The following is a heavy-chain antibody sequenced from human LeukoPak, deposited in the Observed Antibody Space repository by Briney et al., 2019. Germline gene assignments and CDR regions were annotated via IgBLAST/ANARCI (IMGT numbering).Heavy chain of an antibody. CDR1: GGSISSYY. V-gene: IGHV4-59*08. CDR2: IYYSGST. Sequence: SETLSLTCTVSGGSISSYYWSWIRQPPGKGLEWIGYIYYSGSTNYNPSLKSRVTISVDTSKNQFSLKLSSVTAADTAVYYCARGNLVPAVGAFDIWGQGTMVTVSS. CDR3: ARGNLVPAVGAFDI. D-gene: IGHD1-14*01. J-gene: IGHJ3*02.